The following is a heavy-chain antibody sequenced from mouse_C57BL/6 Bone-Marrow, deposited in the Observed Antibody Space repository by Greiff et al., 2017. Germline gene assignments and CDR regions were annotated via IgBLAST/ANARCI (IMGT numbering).Heavy chain of an antibody. CDR3: ARGASYYIDY. CDR1: GFTFSSYS. CDR2: ITHGGSCT. Sequence: DVMLVESGGGLVKPGGSLKLSCAASGFTFSSYSMSWVRQTPEKRLEWVATITHGGSCTYYPDNVKGRFTISRDKAKNNLYLQMSHLKSEDTAMYYGARGASYYIDYWGQGTTLTVSS. V-gene: IGHV5-4*03. J-gene: IGHJ2*01.